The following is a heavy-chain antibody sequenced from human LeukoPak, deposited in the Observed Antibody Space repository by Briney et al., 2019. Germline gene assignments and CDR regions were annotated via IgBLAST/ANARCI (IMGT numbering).Heavy chain of an antibody. CDR3: ARRQVAAAGMDYFDY. V-gene: IGHV4-59*08. Sequence: TSETLSLTCTVSGGSISSYYWSWIRQPPGKGLEWIGYIYYSGSTNYNPSLKSRVTISVDTSKNQFSLKLSSVTAADTAVYYCARRQVAAAGMDYFDYWGQGTLVTVSS. D-gene: IGHD6-13*01. J-gene: IGHJ4*02. CDR1: GGSISSYY. CDR2: IYYSGST.